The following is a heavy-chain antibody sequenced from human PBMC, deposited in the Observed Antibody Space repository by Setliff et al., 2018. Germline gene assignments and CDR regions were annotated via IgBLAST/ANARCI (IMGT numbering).Heavy chain of an antibody. J-gene: IGHJ4*02. V-gene: IGHV4-59*12. CDR3: ARDYWGSLDY. D-gene: IGHD7-27*01. CDR2: IFYSGSA. Sequence: PSETLSLTCSVSGGSISPYYWIWIRQSPGKGLEWIGYIFYSGSARYNPSLESRVTMSVDTSKNQISLKLTSVTAADTAVYYCARDYWGSLDYWGQGILVTVSS. CDR1: GGSISPYY.